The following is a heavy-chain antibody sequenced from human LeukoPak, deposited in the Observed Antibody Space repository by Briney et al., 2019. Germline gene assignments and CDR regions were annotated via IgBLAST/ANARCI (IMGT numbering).Heavy chain of an antibody. CDR1: GGTFSSYA. V-gene: IGHV1-69*05. Sequence: GASVKVSCKASGGTFSSYAISWVRQAPGQGLEWMGGITPIFGTANYAQKFQGRVTITTDESTSTAYMELSSLRSEDTAVYYCARGGDGYNYLQLPYYFDYWGQGTLVTVSS. D-gene: IGHD5-24*01. J-gene: IGHJ4*02. CDR3: ARGGDGYNYLQLPYYFDY. CDR2: ITPIFGTA.